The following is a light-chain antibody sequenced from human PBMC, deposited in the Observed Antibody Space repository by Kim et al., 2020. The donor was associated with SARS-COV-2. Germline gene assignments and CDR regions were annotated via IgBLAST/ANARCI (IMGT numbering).Light chain of an antibody. V-gene: IGKV3-15*01. CDR1: QSVSSN. CDR2: GAS. Sequence: VSPGERATLSCRASQSVSSNLAWYQQKPGQAPRLLIYGASTRATGVPARFGGSGSGTEFTLTISSLQSEDFAIYYCQLYNHWPLTFGQGTKVDI. CDR3: QLYNHWPLT. J-gene: IGKJ1*01.